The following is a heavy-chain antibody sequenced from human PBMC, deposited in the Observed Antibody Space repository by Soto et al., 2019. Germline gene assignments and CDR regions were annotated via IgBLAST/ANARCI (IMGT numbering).Heavy chain of an antibody. Sequence: QVQLQESGPGLVKPSQTLSLTCTVSGGSISSGDYYWSWIRQPPGKGLAGIGYIYYSGSTYYNPSLKTRVTISVDTSKDQYSLKLSSVTAADSAVYYCARGGGSTVTTDSAYNWFDPLGQGTLVTVSS. D-gene: IGHD4-17*01. CDR1: GGSISSGDYY. CDR3: ARGGGSTVTTDSAYNWFDP. J-gene: IGHJ5*02. CDR2: IYYSGST. V-gene: IGHV4-30-4*01.